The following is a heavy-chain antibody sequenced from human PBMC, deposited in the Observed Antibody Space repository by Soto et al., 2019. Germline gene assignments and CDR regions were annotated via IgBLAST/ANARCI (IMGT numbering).Heavy chain of an antibody. J-gene: IGHJ4*02. CDR2: IRSNTAIT. V-gene: IGHV3-23*01. Sequence: VGSLRLSCVASGFSFNPYVMAWVRQDPGKGLEWVSAIRSNTAITHYPDSMRGRFTISRVNSENTIFLQMHSLRVEDSAVYFCAKASDGAWPYYCDSWGQGTLVTVSS. D-gene: IGHD5-12*01. CDR1: GFSFNPYV. CDR3: AKASDGAWPYYCDS.